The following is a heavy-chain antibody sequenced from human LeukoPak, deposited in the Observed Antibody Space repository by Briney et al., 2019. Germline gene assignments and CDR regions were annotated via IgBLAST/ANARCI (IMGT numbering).Heavy chain of an antibody. V-gene: IGHV4-59*01. Sequence: PSETLSLTCTVSGGSINNYYWSWIRQPPGKGLEWIGYSFYSGSTDYNPSLKSRVTISVDTSKNQFSLNLSSVTAADTAVYYCASTYAYITMITGLHWGQGTLVTVSS. J-gene: IGHJ4*02. CDR2: SFYSGST. D-gene: IGHD3-22*01. CDR3: ASTYAYITMITGLH. CDR1: GGSINNYY.